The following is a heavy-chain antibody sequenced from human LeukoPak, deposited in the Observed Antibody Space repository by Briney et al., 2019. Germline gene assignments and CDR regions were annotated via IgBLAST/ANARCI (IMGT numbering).Heavy chain of an antibody. CDR3: AKHLRTNFWFFDH. CDR1: GLTFSTYA. Sequence: GGSLRLSCAASGLTFSTYALSWVRQAPGKGLEWVSLISGTGYQTDYADSVKGRFTISRDNSKNTLYLQMNSLKAEDTAVYYCAKHLRTNFWFFDHWGQGTLVTVSS. J-gene: IGHJ4*02. CDR2: ISGTGYQT. V-gene: IGHV3-23*01. D-gene: IGHD3-9*01.